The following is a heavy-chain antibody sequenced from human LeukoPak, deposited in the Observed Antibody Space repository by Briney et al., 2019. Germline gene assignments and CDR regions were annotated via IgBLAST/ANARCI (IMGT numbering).Heavy chain of an antibody. CDR3: ARGGSSTRPRGWFDP. CDR1: GYTFTSYD. J-gene: IGHJ5*02. V-gene: IGHV1-2*02. CDR2: INPNSDGT. D-gene: IGHD2-2*01. Sequence: ASVKVSCKASGYTFTSYDINWVRQATGQGLEWMGWINPNSDGTNYAQRFQSRVTMTRDTSISTAYMELSRLRSDDTAVYYCARGGSSTRPRGWFDPWGQGTLVTVSS.